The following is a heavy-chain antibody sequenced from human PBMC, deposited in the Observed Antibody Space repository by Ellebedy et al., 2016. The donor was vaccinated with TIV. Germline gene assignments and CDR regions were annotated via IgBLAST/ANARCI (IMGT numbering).Heavy chain of an antibody. J-gene: IGHJ3*02. CDR1: GFSLTTVGVG. V-gene: IGHV2-5*01. D-gene: IGHD2-2*01. Sequence: SGPTLVKLTQTFTLTCTFPGFSLTTVGVGVGWIRQPPGKALEWLALIFWNDDESYSQSLKSWLTTTKDTAKNQVVLTMTNMDPLETPTYYCARSVPAHPVLGAIDIWGQGTMVTVSS. CDR2: IFWNDDE. CDR3: ARSVPAHPVLGAIDI.